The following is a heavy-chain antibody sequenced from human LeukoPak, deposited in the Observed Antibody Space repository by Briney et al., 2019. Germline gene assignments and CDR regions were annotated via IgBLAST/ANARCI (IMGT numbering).Heavy chain of an antibody. J-gene: IGHJ4*02. Sequence: WASVKVSCKASGGTFSSYAISWVRQAPGQGLEWMGGIIPIFGTANYAQKFQGRVTITADESTSTAYMELSSLRSEDTAVYYCARDRSAVAGTGGEWGQGTLVTVSS. CDR3: ARDRSAVAGTGGE. V-gene: IGHV1-69*01. CDR1: GGTFSSYA. D-gene: IGHD6-19*01. CDR2: IIPIFGTA.